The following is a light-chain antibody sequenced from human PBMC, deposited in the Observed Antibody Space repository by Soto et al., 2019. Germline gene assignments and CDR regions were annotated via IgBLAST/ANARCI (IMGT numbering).Light chain of an antibody. V-gene: IGKV3-20*01. CDR2: GAS. J-gene: IGKJ2*01. CDR1: QSVSSSY. CDR3: QQYGGSPYT. Sequence: EIVLTQSPGSLSLSPGERATLSCRASQSVSSSYLAWYQQKPGQAPSLLIYGASSRATGIPERFSGSGSGTDFTLTISRLEPEDFAVYYCQQYGGSPYTFGQGTKLEIK.